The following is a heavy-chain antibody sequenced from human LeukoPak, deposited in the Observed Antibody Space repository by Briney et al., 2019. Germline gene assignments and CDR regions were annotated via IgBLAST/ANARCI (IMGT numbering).Heavy chain of an antibody. CDR3: AKEAFYVGRLDY. V-gene: IGHV3-23*01. J-gene: IGHJ4*02. Sequence: PGGSRRLSCIASGFPFSSYWMSWVRQAPGKGLEWVLAISGSGGSTYYADSGKVRFTNSRDNSKNTLYLQMNSLRAEDTAVYYCAKEAFYVGRLDYWGQGTLVTVSS. CDR1: GFPFSSYW. CDR2: ISGSGGST. D-gene: IGHD5/OR15-5a*01.